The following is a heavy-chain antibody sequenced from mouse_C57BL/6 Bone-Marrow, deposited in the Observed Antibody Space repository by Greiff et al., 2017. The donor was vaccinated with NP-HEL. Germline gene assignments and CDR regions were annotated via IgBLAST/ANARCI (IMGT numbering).Heavy chain of an antibody. CDR1: GYTFTDYY. V-gene: IGHV1-76*01. J-gene: IGHJ3*01. CDR3: AREITTVAY. Sequence: QVQLQQSGAELVRPGASVKLSCKASGYTFTDYYINWVKQRPGQGLEWIARIYPGSGNTYYNEKFKGKATLTAEKSSSTAYMQLSSLTSEDSAVYFCAREITTVAYWGQGTLVTVSA. CDR2: IYPGSGNT. D-gene: IGHD1-1*01.